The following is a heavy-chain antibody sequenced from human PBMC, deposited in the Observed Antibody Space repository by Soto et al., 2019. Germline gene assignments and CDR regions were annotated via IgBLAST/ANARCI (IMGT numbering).Heavy chain of an antibody. CDR2: ISYNGRNT. D-gene: IGHD3-10*01. CDR1: GINFNNYG. Sequence: QVQLVESGGGVVQPGRSLRLSCAASGINFNNYGMHWVRQAPGKGLEWVAVISYNGRNTYYGDSVKGRFTISRDNSNDRLFLQMNSLRPEDTAMYYCAKDLVDDGSGRMNHWGQGTRVTVSS. J-gene: IGHJ5*02. CDR3: AKDLVDDGSGRMNH. V-gene: IGHV3-30*18.